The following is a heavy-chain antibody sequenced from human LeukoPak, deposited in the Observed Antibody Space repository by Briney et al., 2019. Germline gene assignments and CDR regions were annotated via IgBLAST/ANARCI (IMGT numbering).Heavy chain of an antibody. V-gene: IGHV3-23*01. J-gene: IGHJ2*01. CDR2: ISGNGGNT. CDR1: GFTFSSYA. D-gene: IGHD2-2*01. CDR3: ASRSSSLNWYFDL. Sequence: GGSLRLSCAASGFTFSSYAMTWVRQAPGKGLEWVSGISGNGGNTYYADSVRGRFTISRDNSKETLYLQMNSLRAEDTAVYYCASRSSSLNWYFDLWGRGTLVTVSS.